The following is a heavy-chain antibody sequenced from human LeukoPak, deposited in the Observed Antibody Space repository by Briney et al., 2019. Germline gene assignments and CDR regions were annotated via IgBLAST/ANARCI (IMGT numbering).Heavy chain of an antibody. Sequence: PGGSLRLSCAASGFTFSRYSMSWVRQAPGKGLEWVSAIIGSGGRTYYADSVKGRFTISRDNSKNTLYLQINSLRAEDTAVYYCAKELESTGYFDSWGQGTLLTVSS. J-gene: IGHJ4*02. CDR3: AKELESTGYFDS. V-gene: IGHV3-23*01. D-gene: IGHD1-1*01. CDR2: IIGSGGRT. CDR1: GFTFSRYS.